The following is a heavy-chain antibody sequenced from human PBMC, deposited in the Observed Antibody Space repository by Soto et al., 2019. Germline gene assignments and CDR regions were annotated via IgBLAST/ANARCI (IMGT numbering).Heavy chain of an antibody. CDR3: ARYIPGVRYYGMDV. Sequence: GGSLRLSCAASGFTFSSYAMKWVCQAPGKGLEWVSLIGESGTPTYYADSVKGRFTISRDNSGNTLFLEMYSLRAEDTAVYYCARYIPGVRYYGMDVWGQGTTVTVSS. J-gene: IGHJ6*02. V-gene: IGHV3-23*01. D-gene: IGHD2-2*01. CDR1: GFTFSSYA. CDR2: IGESGTPT.